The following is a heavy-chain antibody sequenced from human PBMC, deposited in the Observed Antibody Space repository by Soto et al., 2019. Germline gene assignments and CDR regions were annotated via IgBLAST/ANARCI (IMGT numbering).Heavy chain of an antibody. CDR1: GYTFTSYG. CDR3: ARDFGGKRSYYDSSAYEYYFDY. Sequence: ASVKVSCKASGYTFTSYGISWVRQAPGQGLEWMGWISTYNGNTKYAQKLQGRVTMTTDTSTSKVYMELRSLRSDDTAVYYCARDFGGKRSYYDSSAYEYYFDYWGQGTLVT. V-gene: IGHV1-18*01. CDR2: ISTYNGNT. J-gene: IGHJ4*02. D-gene: IGHD3-22*01.